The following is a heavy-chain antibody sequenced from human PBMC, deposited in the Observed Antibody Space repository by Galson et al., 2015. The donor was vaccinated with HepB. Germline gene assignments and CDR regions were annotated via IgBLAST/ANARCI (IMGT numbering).Heavy chain of an antibody. D-gene: IGHD2/OR15-2a*01. V-gene: IGHV3-21*01. J-gene: IGHJ6*03. CDR3: ARGIYWDSMYYYYMDV. Sequence: SLRLSCAASGFTFSSYSMNWVRQAPGKGLEWVSYISSSSSYIYYADSVKGRFTIARDNAKNSPYLQMNSLRAEDTAVYYCARGIYWDSMYYYYMDVWGKGTTVTVSS. CDR2: ISSSSSYI. CDR1: GFTFSSYS.